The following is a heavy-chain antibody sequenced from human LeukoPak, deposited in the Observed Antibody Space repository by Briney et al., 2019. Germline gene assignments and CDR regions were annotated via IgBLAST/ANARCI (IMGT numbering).Heavy chain of an antibody. V-gene: IGHV3-48*03. D-gene: IGHD4-17*01. J-gene: IGHJ4*02. CDR3: ARDLGMTDGDYVSYFDY. CDR2: ISSSGSII. Sequence: GGSLRLSCAASGFTLSRYELNWVRQAPGKGLEWVSYISSSGSIIYYADSVKGRFTISRDNAKNSLYLQMNSLRAEDTALYYCARDLGMTDGDYVSYFDYWGQGTLVTVSS. CDR1: GFTLSRYE.